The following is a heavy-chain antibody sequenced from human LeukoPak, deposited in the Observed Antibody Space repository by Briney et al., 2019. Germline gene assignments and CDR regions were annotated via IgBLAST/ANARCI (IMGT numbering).Heavy chain of an antibody. D-gene: IGHD3-10*01. J-gene: IGHJ4*02. CDR1: GFTFSSYG. CDR2: ISGSGGST. CDR3: AKVTYGSGTYGAFDY. V-gene: IGHV3-23*01. Sequence: RGTLRLSCAASGFTFSSYGMSWVRQAPGKVLEWVSAISGSGGSTYYADSVKGRFTISRDNSKNTLYLQMNSLRAEDTAVYYCAKVTYGSGTYGAFDYWGQGTLVTVSS.